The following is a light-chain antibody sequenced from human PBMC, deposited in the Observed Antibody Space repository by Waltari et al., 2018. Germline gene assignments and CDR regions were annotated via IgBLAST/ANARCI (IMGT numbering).Light chain of an antibody. J-gene: IGLJ3*02. V-gene: IGLV2-8*01. Sequence: QSALTQPPSASGSPGQSVTISCTGTSSDVGGYNYVSWYQQHPGTAPKVMIYEFSKRPSGFPDRFSVSKSGDTASLTVSGVQAEDEADYYCSSYGGSNNLVFGGGTKLTVL. CDR3: SSYGGSNNLV. CDR2: EFS. CDR1: SSDVGGYNY.